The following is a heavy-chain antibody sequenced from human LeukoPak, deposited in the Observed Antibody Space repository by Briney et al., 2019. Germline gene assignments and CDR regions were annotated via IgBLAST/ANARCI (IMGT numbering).Heavy chain of an antibody. V-gene: IGHV4-59*06. CDR2: IYYSGST. Sequence: SETLSLTCTVSGASISSYYWNWIRQPPGKGLEWIGYIYYSGSTYYNPSLKSRVTISVDTSKNQFSLKLSSVTAADTAVYYCARDPTFGYSSSWGQGTLVTVSS. CDR3: ARDPTFGYSSS. D-gene: IGHD6-13*01. CDR1: GASISSYY. J-gene: IGHJ4*02.